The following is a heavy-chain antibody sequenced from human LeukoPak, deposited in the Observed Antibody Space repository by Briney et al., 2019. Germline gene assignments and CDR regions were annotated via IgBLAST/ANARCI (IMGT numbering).Heavy chain of an antibody. J-gene: IGHJ5*02. CDR3: ARGHPFDP. Sequence: PSETLSLTCTVSGGSISIHYWTWIRQPPGKGLEWIGYIYYSGSTNYNPSLKSRVTMSVDTSKNQFSLKLSSVTAADTAVYYCARGHPFDPWGQGTLVTVSS. CDR1: GGSISIHY. CDR2: IYYSGST. V-gene: IGHV4-59*11.